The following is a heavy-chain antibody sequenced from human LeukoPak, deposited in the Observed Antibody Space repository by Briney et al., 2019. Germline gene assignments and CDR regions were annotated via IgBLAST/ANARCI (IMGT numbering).Heavy chain of an antibody. CDR2: IYSGGST. V-gene: IGHV3-66*01. CDR1: GFTVSSNY. Sequence: GGSLRLSCAASGFTVSSNYMSWVRQAPGKGLEWVSVIYSGGSTYYADSVKGRFTISRDNSKNTLYLQMNSLRAEDTAVYYCARGLQDSSGYPNWFDPWGQGTLVTVSS. D-gene: IGHD3-22*01. J-gene: IGHJ5*02. CDR3: ARGLQDSSGYPNWFDP.